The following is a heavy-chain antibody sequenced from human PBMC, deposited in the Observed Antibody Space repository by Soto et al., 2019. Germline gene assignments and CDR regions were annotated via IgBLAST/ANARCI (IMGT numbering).Heavy chain of an antibody. Sequence: ASVKLSCKASGYTFTSYGISWVRQAPGQGLEWMGWISAYNGNTNYAQKLQGRVTMTTDTSTSTAYMELRSLRSDDTAVYYCARDPYDYVWGSFRAHYYYYGMDVWGQGTTVTVSS. J-gene: IGHJ6*02. CDR1: GYTFTSYG. V-gene: IGHV1-18*01. CDR3: ARDPYDYVWGSFRAHYYYYGMDV. CDR2: ISAYNGNT. D-gene: IGHD3-16*02.